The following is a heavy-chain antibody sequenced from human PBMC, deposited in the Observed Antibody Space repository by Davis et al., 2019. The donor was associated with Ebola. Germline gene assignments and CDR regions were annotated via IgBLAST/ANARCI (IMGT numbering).Heavy chain of an antibody. CDR2: ISYDGSNQ. CDR3: AKAGGHFDY. D-gene: IGHD3-10*01. J-gene: IGHJ4*02. Sequence: GGSLRLSCAASGFTFSSYGMHWVRQAPGKGLEWVAVISYDGSNQYYADSVKGRFTISRDNSKNTLYLQMNSLRAEDTAVYYCAKAGGHFDYWGQGTLVTVSS. CDR1: GFTFSSYG. V-gene: IGHV3-30*18.